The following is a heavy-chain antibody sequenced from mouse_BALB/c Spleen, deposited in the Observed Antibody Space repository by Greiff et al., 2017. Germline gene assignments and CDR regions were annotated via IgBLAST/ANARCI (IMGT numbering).Heavy chain of an antibody. CDR3: VRQTYGNYVYAMDY. V-gene: IGHV10-1*02. CDR1: GFTFNTYA. D-gene: IGHD2-10*02. J-gene: IGHJ4*01. CDR2: IRSKSNNYAT. Sequence: EVQLVESGGGLVQPKGSLKLSCAASGFTFNTYAMNWVRQAPGKGLEWVARIRSKSNNYATYYADSVKDRFTISRDDSQSMLYLQMNNLKTEDTAMYYCVRQTYGNYVYAMDYWGQGTSVTVSS.